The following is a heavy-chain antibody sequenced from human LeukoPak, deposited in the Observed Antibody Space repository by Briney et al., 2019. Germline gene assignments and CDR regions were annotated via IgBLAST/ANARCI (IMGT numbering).Heavy chain of an antibody. J-gene: IGHJ6*03. CDR1: GYTFTSYD. V-gene: IGHV1-8*01. Sequence: ASVKVSCKASGYTFTSYDINWVRQATGQGLEWMGWMNPNSGNTGYAQKFQGRVTMTRNTSISTAYMELSSLRSEDTAVYYCARMYSSGWYGYHYYYMDVWGKGTTVTISS. CDR3: ARMYSSGWYGYHYYYMDV. D-gene: IGHD6-19*01. CDR2: MNPNSGNT.